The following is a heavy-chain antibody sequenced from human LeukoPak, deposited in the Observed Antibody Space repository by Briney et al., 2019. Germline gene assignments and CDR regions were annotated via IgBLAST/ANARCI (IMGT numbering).Heavy chain of an antibody. CDR1: GFTFSSYA. V-gene: IGHV3-23*01. D-gene: IGHD6-19*01. CDR2: ISGSGGST. J-gene: IGHJ4*02. CDR3: AKRTYSSGFPIRFDY. Sequence: GGSLRLSCAASGFTFSSYAMSRVRQAPGKGLEWVSAISGSGGSTYYADSVKGRFTISRDNSKNTLYLQMNSLRAEDTAVYYCAKRTYSSGFPIRFDYWGQGTLVTVSS.